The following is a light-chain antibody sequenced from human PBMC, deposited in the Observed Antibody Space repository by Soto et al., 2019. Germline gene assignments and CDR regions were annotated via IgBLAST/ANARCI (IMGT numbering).Light chain of an antibody. CDR3: HQRSNWPLT. CDR1: QTVSTY. CDR2: DAS. Sequence: EIVLTQSPATLSLSPGERATLSCRASQTVSTYLAWYQQKPGQAPRLLIYDASNRATGIPARFSGSGSGTDFTLTISSLAPEDFAVYYCHQRSNWPLTFGGGTKVEIK. J-gene: IGKJ4*01. V-gene: IGKV3-11*01.